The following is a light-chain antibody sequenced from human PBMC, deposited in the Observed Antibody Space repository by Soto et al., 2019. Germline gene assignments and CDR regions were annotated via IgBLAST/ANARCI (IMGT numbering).Light chain of an antibody. CDR3: LQGTHWPPT. CDR2: KLS. J-gene: IGKJ4*01. CDR1: QGLVFGDGHTY. V-gene: IGKV2-30*01. Sequence: DVVMTQSPLSLPVTLGQPASFSCRSSQGLVFGDGHTYLHWFQQRPGQSPRRLIYKLSHRDSGVPERYNGTGSGTSCTLTLSRVEAEDVGVYYCLQGTHWPPTFGGGTKVVIK.